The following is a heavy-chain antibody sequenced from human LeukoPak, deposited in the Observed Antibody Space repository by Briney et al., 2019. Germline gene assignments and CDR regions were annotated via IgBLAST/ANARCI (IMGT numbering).Heavy chain of an antibody. CDR1: GCSIRTFY. Sequence: SETLSLTCTFSGCSIRTFYRSWIRQPPGKGLEWIGYIYHSGSTNYNPSLKSRVTISVDTSKNQFSLKLSSVTAADTAVYYCARGGGYASPIGYWGQGALVTVSS. J-gene: IGHJ4*02. D-gene: IGHD5-12*01. V-gene: IGHV4-59*01. CDR2: IYHSGST. CDR3: ARGGGYASPIGY.